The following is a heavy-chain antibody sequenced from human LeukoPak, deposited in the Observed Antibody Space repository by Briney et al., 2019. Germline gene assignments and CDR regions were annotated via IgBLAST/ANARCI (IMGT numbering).Heavy chain of an antibody. CDR3: ARGGNFDPRDS. CDR2: MNPDTGNT. V-gene: IGHV1-8*02. Sequence: ASVKVSCKASGYTFTSYAMNWVRQATGQGLEWMGWMNPDTGNTAYAQKFQGRVTMTRSTSISTAYMELSSLRSDDTAVYYCARGGNFDPRDSWGQGTLVTVSS. D-gene: IGHD3-9*01. CDR1: GYTFTSYA. J-gene: IGHJ4*02.